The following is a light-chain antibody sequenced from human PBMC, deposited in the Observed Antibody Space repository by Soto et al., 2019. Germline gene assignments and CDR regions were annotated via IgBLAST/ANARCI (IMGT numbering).Light chain of an antibody. V-gene: IGLV2-14*01. Sequence: QSALTQPASVSGSPGQSITISCTGTSSDVGGYNYVFWYQQHPGKAPKLMIYEVTNRPSGVSNRFSGSKSGNTASLTISGLQAEDEADYYCATWDDRIYVFGAGTKLTVL. CDR1: SSDVGGYNY. J-gene: IGLJ1*01. CDR3: ATWDDRIYV. CDR2: EVT.